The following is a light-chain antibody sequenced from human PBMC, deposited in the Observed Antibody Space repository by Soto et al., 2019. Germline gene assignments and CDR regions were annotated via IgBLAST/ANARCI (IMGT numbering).Light chain of an antibody. J-gene: IGKJ4*01. CDR3: QQYDNLPAT. Sequence: DIQMTQSPSSLSASVGDRVTITCQASQDISNYLNWYQQKPGKAPKLLIYDASNLETGVPSRFSGSGSGTDFTFTISSLQPKDLQTYYWQQYDNLPATFGGGTKVEIK. CDR2: DAS. CDR1: QDISNY. V-gene: IGKV1-33*01.